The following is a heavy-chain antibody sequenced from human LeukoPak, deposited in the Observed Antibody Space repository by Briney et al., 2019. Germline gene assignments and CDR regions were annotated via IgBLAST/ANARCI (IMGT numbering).Heavy chain of an antibody. D-gene: IGHD3-10*01. V-gene: IGHV4-34*01. CDR1: GGSFSGYY. Sequence: SETLSLTCAVYGGSFSGYYWSWIRQPPGKGLEWIGEINHSGSTNYNPSLKSRVTISVDTSKKQFSLKVSSVTAADTAVYYCAKSNGYGLVDIWGQGTMVTVSS. CDR2: INHSGST. J-gene: IGHJ3*02. CDR3: AKSNGYGLVDI.